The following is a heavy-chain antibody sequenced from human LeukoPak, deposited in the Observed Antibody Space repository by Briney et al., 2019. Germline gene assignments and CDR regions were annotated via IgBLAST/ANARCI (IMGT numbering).Heavy chain of an antibody. Sequence: SETLSLTCTVSGGSISSSSYYWGWIRQPAGKELEWIGRIYTGGNTAYNPSLNSRVTISLDTSNNQLSLKLTSVTAADTAVYYCARGGDYGSAYDYFRYWGQGTLVSVSS. D-gene: IGHD5-12*01. V-gene: IGHV4-61*02. J-gene: IGHJ4*02. CDR3: ARGGDYGSAYDYFRY. CDR2: IYTGGNT. CDR1: GGSISSSSYY.